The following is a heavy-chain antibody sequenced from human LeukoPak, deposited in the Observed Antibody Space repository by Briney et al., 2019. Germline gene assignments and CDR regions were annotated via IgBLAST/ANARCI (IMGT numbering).Heavy chain of an antibody. V-gene: IGHV4-38-2*02. CDR3: ARATWVSWYGY. CDR2: INHSGST. CDR1: GYSISSGYY. Sequence: SETLSLTCTVSGYSISSGYYWGWIRQPPGKGLEWIGEINHSGSTNYNPSLKSRVTISVDTSKNQFSLKLSSVTAADTAVYYCARATWVSWYGYWGQGTLVTVSS. J-gene: IGHJ4*02. D-gene: IGHD6-13*01.